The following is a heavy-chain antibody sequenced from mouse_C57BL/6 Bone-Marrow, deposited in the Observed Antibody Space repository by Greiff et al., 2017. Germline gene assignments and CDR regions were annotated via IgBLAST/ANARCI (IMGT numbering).Heavy chain of an antibody. Sequence: QVQLQPGAELVKPGASVKLSCKASGYTFTSYWMHWVKQRPGQGLEWIGMIHPNSGSTNYNEKFKSKATLTVDKSSSTAYMQLSSLTSEDSAVYYCARYYGSSYEFAYWGQGTLVTVSA. CDR1: GYTFTSYW. J-gene: IGHJ3*01. CDR3: ARYYGSSYEFAY. D-gene: IGHD1-1*01. V-gene: IGHV1-64*01. CDR2: IHPNSGST.